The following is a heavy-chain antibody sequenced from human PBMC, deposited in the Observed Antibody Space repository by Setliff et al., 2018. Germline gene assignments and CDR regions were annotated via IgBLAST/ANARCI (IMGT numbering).Heavy chain of an antibody. D-gene: IGHD6-13*01. J-gene: IGHJ4*02. V-gene: IGHV2-5*01. CDR3: AHRQLGSAAAGASFDF. Sequence: SGPTLVNPTETLTLTCSLSGVSLSASGVGVGWIRQPPGKALERLALMFWNGGERYNPSLSSRLSIAKDTSRNEVVLTLINLDPLDTATYYCAHRQLGSAAAGASFDFWGRGTLVTVSS. CDR1: GVSLSASGVG. CDR2: MFWNGGE.